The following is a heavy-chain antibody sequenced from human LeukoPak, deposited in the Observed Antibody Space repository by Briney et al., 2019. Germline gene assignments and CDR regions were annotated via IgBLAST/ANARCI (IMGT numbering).Heavy chain of an antibody. D-gene: IGHD1-14*01. Sequence: PGGSLRLSCAASGFRFSYHDMHWVRQAPGKGLEFVSSIVAAGAHTFYADSVKGRFTISRDNFQSTMYLQMDGLRPEDSAVYYCARELGGTKTGGFDIWGQGTVVTVSS. CDR3: ARELGGTKTGGFDI. V-gene: IGHV3-64*02. CDR2: IVAAGAHT. CDR1: GFRFSYHD. J-gene: IGHJ3*02.